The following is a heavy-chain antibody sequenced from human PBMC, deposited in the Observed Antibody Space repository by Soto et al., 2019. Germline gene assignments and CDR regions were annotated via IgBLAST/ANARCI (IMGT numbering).Heavy chain of an antibody. CDR2: IRSKANSYAT. V-gene: IGHV3-73*01. CDR1: GLTFSGSA. Sequence: GGSLRLSCAASGLTFSGSAMHWVRQASGKGLEWVGRIRSKANSYATAYAASVKGRFTISRDDSKNTAYLQMNSLKTEDTAVYYCTRNPRRYDILTGYYDYYGMDVWGQGTTVTVSS. J-gene: IGHJ6*02. D-gene: IGHD3-9*01. CDR3: TRNPRRYDILTGYYDYYGMDV.